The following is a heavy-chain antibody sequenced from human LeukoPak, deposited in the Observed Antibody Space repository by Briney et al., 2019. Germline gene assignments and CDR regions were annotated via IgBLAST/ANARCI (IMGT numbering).Heavy chain of an antibody. CDR1: GGAISSYY. V-gene: IGHV4-59*08. Sequence: SETLSLTCTVSGGAISSYYWSWIRQPPGQGLEWIAYMFYSGTTNYNPSLRSRLTISLDTSKIQFSLRLSSVTAADTAVYYCARGRGEVVVAAWDVFDIWGQGTMVTVSS. CDR3: ARGRGEVVVAAWDVFDI. D-gene: IGHD2-15*01. CDR2: MFYSGTT. J-gene: IGHJ3*02.